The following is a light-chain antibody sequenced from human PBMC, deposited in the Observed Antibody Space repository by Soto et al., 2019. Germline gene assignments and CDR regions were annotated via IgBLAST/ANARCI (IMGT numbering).Light chain of an antibody. CDR2: AAS. V-gene: IGKV1-39*01. CDR1: QTIINY. Sequence: DIQMTQSPASLSASVGDRVTITCRASQTIINYLNWYQHKPGQAPKLLIYAASGLQSGVPSRFSGSGSGTDFSLTINSLQPEDFATYYCQQSFTTPALTFGGGTKVDIK. CDR3: QQSFTTPALT. J-gene: IGKJ4*01.